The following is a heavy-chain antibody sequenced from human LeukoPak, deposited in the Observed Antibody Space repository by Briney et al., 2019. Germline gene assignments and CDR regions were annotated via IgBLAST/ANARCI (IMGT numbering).Heavy chain of an antibody. CDR3: AKRSGTISYYFDY. V-gene: IGHV3-23*01. Sequence: PGGTLRLSCAASGFTFSSYGMSWVRQAPGKGLEWVSAISGSGGSTYYADSVRGRFTISRDNSKNTLYLQMNSLRAEDTAVYYCAKRSGTISYYFDYWGQGTLVTVSS. J-gene: IGHJ4*02. CDR1: GFTFSSYG. D-gene: IGHD3-3*01. CDR2: ISGSGGST.